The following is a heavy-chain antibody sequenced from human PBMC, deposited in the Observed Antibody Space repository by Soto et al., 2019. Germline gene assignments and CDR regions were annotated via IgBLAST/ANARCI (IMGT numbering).Heavy chain of an antibody. J-gene: IGHJ4*02. V-gene: IGHV4-34*01. Sequence: SETLSLTCAVYGGSFSGYYWSWIRQSPGKGLEWIGEINHSASSICNPSLKSRVTISVDTSKNQFSLKLSSVTAADTAVYYWARGSIVGSTSILLDHWGQGTQVTVSS. CDR2: INHSASS. CDR3: ARGSIVGSTSILLDH. D-gene: IGHD2-2*01. CDR1: GGSFSGYY.